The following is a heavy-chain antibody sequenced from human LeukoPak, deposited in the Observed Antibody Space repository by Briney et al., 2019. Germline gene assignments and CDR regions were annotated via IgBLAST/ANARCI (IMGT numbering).Heavy chain of an antibody. Sequence: SETLSLTCTVSGGSSSSYYWSWIRQPPGKGLEWIGYIYYSGSTNYNPSLKSRVTISVDTSKNQFSLKLSSVTAADTAVYYCARAPGTYGSGSYPFDYWGQGTLVTVSS. D-gene: IGHD3-10*01. CDR2: IYYSGST. CDR1: GGSSSSYY. J-gene: IGHJ4*02. V-gene: IGHV4-59*01. CDR3: ARAPGTYGSGSYPFDY.